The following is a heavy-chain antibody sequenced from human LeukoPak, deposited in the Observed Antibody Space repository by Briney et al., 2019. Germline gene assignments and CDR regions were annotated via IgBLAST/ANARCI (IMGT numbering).Heavy chain of an antibody. CDR1: GFTVSSNY. J-gene: IGHJ4*02. CDR3: ASWGRDGYNYDY. Sequence: GGSLRLSCAASGFTVSSNYMSWVHQAPGKGLEWVSVIYSGGSTYYADSVKGRFTISRDNSKNTLYLQTNSLRAEDTAVYYCASWGRDGYNYDYWGQGTLVTVSS. CDR2: IYSGGST. V-gene: IGHV3-53*01. D-gene: IGHD5-24*01.